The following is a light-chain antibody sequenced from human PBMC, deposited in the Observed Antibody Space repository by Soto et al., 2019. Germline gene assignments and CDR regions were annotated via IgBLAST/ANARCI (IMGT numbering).Light chain of an antibody. CDR1: QSVSST. J-gene: IGKJ5*01. CDR3: QQRSNWPSIT. V-gene: IGKV3-11*01. Sequence: EIVLTQSPGTLSFSPGERATLSCRASQSVSSTKLAWYQQKPGQAPRLLIYDASNRATGIPARFSGGGSGTDFTLTISSLEPEDFAVYYCQQRSNWPSITFGQGTRLENK. CDR2: DAS.